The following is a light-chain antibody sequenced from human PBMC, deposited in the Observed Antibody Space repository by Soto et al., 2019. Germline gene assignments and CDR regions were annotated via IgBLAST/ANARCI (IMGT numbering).Light chain of an antibody. CDR2: GAS. CDR1: QSLNTD. J-gene: IGKJ1*01. Sequence: DIQMTQSPSSLSSSFGDRVTITCLASQSLNTDLNWYQHKPGKARSLLIYGASMLHSGVPARISRAGGGTYFTLTTNSLQPDHCATYYCQQTYNTPGTGGRGTSVEI. V-gene: IGKV1-39*01. CDR3: QQTYNTPGT.